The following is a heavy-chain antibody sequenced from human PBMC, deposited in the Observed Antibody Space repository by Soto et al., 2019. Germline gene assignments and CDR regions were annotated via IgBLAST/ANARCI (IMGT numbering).Heavy chain of an antibody. J-gene: IGHJ4*02. CDR3: ARGVAAAHFDY. Sequence: QVQLQESGPGLVKPSQTLSLTCTVSGGSISSGGYYWSWIRQHPGKGLEWIGYIYYSGSTYYNPYLKSRITISVDTSKNQFSLKLTSVTAADTAVYYCARGVAAAHFDYWGQGTLVTVSS. D-gene: IGHD6-13*01. V-gene: IGHV4-31*03. CDR1: GGSISSGGYY. CDR2: IYYSGST.